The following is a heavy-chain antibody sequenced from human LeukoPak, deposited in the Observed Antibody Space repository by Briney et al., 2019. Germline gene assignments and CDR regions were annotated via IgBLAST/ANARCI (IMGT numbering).Heavy chain of an antibody. J-gene: IGHJ5*02. CDR2: MYHTGTT. V-gene: IGHV4-38-2*02. CDR1: GYSMSSGYY. D-gene: IGHD3/OR15-3a*01. Sequence: SETLSLTCTVSGYSMSSGYYWGWIRQPPERGLEWIGSMYHTGTTHYNPSLKSRVTISVDTSKNQFSLNLSSVTAADTAVYYCARQEIGLRSFDPWGQGTLVTVSS. CDR3: ARQEIGLRSFDP.